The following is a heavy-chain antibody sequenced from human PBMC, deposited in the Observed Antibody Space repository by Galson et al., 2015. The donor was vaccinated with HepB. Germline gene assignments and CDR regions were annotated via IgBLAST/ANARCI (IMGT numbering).Heavy chain of an antibody. Sequence: ETLSLTCTVSGGSISSYFWSWIRQPPGKGLEWIGYIYSSGSTNYNPSLKSRVTISVDTSKNQFSLKLSSVTAADTAVYYCARELTTVTSRFYYYGMDVWGQGTTVTVSS. CDR3: ARELTTVTSRFYYYGMDV. CDR1: GGSISSYF. D-gene: IGHD4-11*01. CDR2: IYSSGST. V-gene: IGHV4-59*01. J-gene: IGHJ6*02.